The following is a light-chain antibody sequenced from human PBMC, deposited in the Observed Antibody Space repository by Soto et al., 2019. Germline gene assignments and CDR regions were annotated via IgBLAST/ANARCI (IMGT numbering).Light chain of an antibody. Sequence: QSVLSQPASVFGSPGQSITISCTGTSSDVGAYNYVSWYQHHPGKAPKLIISDVSNRPLGVSNRFSGSKSGNTASLTISGLQAEDEADYYCCSYTSGSLVFGGGTKLTV. CDR3: CSYTSGSLV. CDR1: SSDVGAYNY. CDR2: DVS. V-gene: IGLV2-14*01. J-gene: IGLJ2*01.